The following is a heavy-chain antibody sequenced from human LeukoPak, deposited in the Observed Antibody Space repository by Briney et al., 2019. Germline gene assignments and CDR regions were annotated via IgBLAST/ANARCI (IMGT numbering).Heavy chain of an antibody. D-gene: IGHD6-13*01. J-gene: IGHJ2*01. V-gene: IGHV4-34*01. CDR1: GGSFSSYY. Sequence: SETLSLTCAVYGGSFSSYYWSWIRQPPGKGLEWIGEIKHSGSTNYNPSLKSRVTISLDTSKNQFSLKLSSVTAADTAVYYCARNIAAAAPWYFDLWGRGTLVTVSS. CDR3: ARNIAAAAPWYFDL. CDR2: IKHSGST.